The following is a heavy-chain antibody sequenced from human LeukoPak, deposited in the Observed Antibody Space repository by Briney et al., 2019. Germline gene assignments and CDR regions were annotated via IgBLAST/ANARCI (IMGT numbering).Heavy chain of an antibody. CDR1: GYTFTGYY. Sequence: GASVKVSCKASGYTFTGYYMHWVRQAPGQGLEWMGWINPNSGGTNYAQKFQGRVTMTRDTSISTAYMGLRSLRSDDTAVYYCARDGDSWYYYGMDVWGQGTTVTVSS. CDR2: INPNSGGT. V-gene: IGHV1-2*02. CDR3: ARDGDSWYYYGMDV. J-gene: IGHJ6*02. D-gene: IGHD7-27*01.